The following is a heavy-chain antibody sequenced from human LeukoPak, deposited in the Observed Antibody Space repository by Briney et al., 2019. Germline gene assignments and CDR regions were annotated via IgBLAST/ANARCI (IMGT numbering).Heavy chain of an antibody. J-gene: IGHJ3*02. V-gene: IGHV4-39*07. D-gene: IGHD3-22*01. CDR1: GGSISSSIYY. CDR3: ASSGYYPLLPAFDI. CDR2: IYYSGST. Sequence: SETLSLTCTVSGGSISSSIYYWGWIRQPPGKGLEWIGSIYYSGSTYYNPSLKSRVTISVDTSKNQFSLKLSSVTAADTAVYYRASSGYYPLLPAFDIWGQGTMVTVSS.